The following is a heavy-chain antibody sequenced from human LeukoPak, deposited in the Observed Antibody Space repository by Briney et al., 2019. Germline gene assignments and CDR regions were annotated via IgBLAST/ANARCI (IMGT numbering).Heavy chain of an antibody. CDR1: GFTFSSYA. J-gene: IGHJ4*02. CDR2: IYSGGST. V-gene: IGHV3-23*03. CDR3: ARGEAFDY. Sequence: GGSLRLSCAASGFTFSSYAMSWVRQAPGKGLEWVSIIYSGGSTYYADSVKGRFTISRDNSKNTLYLQMNSLRAEDTAVYFCARGEAFDYWGQGTLVTVSS.